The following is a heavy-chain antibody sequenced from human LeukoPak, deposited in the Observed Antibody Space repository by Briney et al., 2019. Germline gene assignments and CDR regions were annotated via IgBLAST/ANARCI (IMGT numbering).Heavy chain of an antibody. V-gene: IGHV4-4*02. CDR2: IYHSGST. J-gene: IGHJ4*02. CDR1: GGSISSSNW. D-gene: IGHD3-22*01. CDR3: AGKYYYDSSGYFYVDY. Sequence: SETLSLTCAVSGGSISSSNWWSWVRQPPGKGLEWIGEIYHSGSTNYNPSLKSRVTISMDTSKNQFSLKLTSVTAADTAVYYCAGKYYYDSSGYFYVDYWGRGILVTVSS.